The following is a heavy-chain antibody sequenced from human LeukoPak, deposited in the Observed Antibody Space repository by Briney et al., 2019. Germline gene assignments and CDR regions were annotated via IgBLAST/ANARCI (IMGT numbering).Heavy chain of an antibody. CDR1: GGSFSGYY. V-gene: IGHV4-34*01. CDR2: INHSGST. D-gene: IGHD2-2*02. J-gene: IGHJ6*03. CDR3: ARVVEGYCSSTSCYNRYYYHYMDV. Sequence: SETLSLTCAVYGGSFSGYYWSWIRQPPGKGLEWIGEINHSGSTNYNPSLKSRVTISVDTSKNQFSLKLSSVTAADTAVYYCARVVEGYCSSTSCYNRYYYHYMDVWGKGTTVTVSS.